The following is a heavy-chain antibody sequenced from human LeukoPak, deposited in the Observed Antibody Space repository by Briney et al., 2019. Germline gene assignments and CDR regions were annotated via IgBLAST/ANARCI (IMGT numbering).Heavy chain of an antibody. CDR1: GGSISSGGYS. CDR2: IYYSGST. Sequence: KPSETLSLTCAVSGGSISSGGYSWSWIRQPPGKGLEWIGYIYYSGSTYYNPSLKSRVTISVDTSKNQFSLKLSSVTAADTAVYYCAREQDGTYDYWGQGTLVTVSS. D-gene: IGHD1-1*01. CDR3: AREQDGTYDY. V-gene: IGHV4-30-4*07. J-gene: IGHJ4*02.